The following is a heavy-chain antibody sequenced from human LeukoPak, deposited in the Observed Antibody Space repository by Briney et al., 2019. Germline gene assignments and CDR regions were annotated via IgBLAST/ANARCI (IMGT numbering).Heavy chain of an antibody. CDR3: ARAMIAGLGWFDP. CDR2: IIPIFGTA. D-gene: IGHD3-22*01. J-gene: IGHJ5*02. Sequence: SVKVPCKASGGTFSSYAISWVRQAPGQGLEWMGRIIPIFGTANYAQKFQGRVTITTDESTSTAYMELSSLRSEDTAVYYCARAMIAGLGWFDPWGQGTLVTVSS. V-gene: IGHV1-69*05. CDR1: GGTFSSYA.